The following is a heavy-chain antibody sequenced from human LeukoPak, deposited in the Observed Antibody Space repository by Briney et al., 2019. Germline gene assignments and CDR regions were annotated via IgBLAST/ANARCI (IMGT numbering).Heavy chain of an antibody. J-gene: IGHJ4*02. CDR2: TSGSGASA. V-gene: IGHV3-23*01. CDR1: GFTFDDYA. Sequence: GGSLRLSCAASGFTFDDYAMHWVRQAPGKGLEWVSGTSGSGASAYYADSVKGRFTISRDNPRSTVYLQLNSLTAEDTAIYYCARSRGFGELLPFDHWGQGALVTVSS. CDR3: ARSRGFGELLPFDH. D-gene: IGHD3-10*01.